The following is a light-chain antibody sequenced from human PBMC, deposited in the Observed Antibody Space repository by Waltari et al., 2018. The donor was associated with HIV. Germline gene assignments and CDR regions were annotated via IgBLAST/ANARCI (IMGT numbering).Light chain of an antibody. V-gene: IGLV2-8*01. Sequence: QSALTQPPSASGSPGQSVTIPCPGASSDLGVYTSVSWYQQRPGKAPKVIISEVSKRSSGVPNRFSGSTSGNTASLTVSGLQADDEAEYFCSFYGGSNILVFGGGTKLTVL. CDR1: SSDLGVYTS. J-gene: IGLJ2*01. CDR3: SFYGGSNILV. CDR2: EVS.